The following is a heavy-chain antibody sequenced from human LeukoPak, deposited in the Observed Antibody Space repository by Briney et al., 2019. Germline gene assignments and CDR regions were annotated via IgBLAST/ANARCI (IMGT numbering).Heavy chain of an antibody. V-gene: IGHV3-23*01. CDR3: ARGPLLSPAVLRFLEWLFDY. Sequence: GGSLRLSCAASGFTFSSYAMTWVRQAPGKGLEWVSGISGSGGDTYYADSVKGRFTISRDNSKNTLYLQMNSLRAEDTAVYYCARGPLLSPAVLRFLEWLFDYWGQGTLVTVSS. CDR1: GFTFSSYA. J-gene: IGHJ4*02. D-gene: IGHD3-3*01. CDR2: ISGSGGDT.